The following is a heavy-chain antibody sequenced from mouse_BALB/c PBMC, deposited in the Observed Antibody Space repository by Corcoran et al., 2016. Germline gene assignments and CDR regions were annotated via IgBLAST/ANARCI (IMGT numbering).Heavy chain of an antibody. V-gene: IGHV9-3-1*01. CDR3: ARYGSSLYFDY. J-gene: IGHJ2*01. CDR1: GYTFTNYG. D-gene: IGHD1-1*01. Sequence: QNQLVQSGPELKKPGETVKISCKASGYTFTNYGMNWVKQAPGKGLKWMGWINTYTGEPTYADDFKGRFAFSLETSASTAYLQINNLKNEDTATYFCARYGSSLYFDYWGQGTTLTVSS. CDR2: INTYTGEP.